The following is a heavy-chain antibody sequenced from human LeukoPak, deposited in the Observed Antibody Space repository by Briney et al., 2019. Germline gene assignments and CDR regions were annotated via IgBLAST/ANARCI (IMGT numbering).Heavy chain of an antibody. CDR2: IKSNTDGGTT. J-gene: IGHJ6*02. CDR3: TTDRALVRGVNYYYGMDD. CDR1: GFIFSNAW. Sequence: GGTLRLSCAASGFIFSNAWMNWVRQVPGKGLEWVGRIKSNTDGGTTDYAAPVKGRFTISRDDSKSTLFLQMNSLKTEDTGVYHCTTDRALVRGVNYYYGMDDWGQGTTVTVSS. V-gene: IGHV3-15*01. D-gene: IGHD3-10*01.